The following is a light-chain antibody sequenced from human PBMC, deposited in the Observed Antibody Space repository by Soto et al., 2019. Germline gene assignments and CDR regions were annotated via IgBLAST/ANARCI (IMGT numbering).Light chain of an antibody. Sequence: DAVMTESTLSLPVTPGEPASISCRSSQSLLHSNGYNYLDWYLQKPGQSPQLLIYLGSNRSSGVPDRFSGSGSGTDFTLKISRVEAEDVGVFYCMQALQTPSTFGQGTKVDIK. CDR1: QSLLHSNGYNY. J-gene: IGKJ1*01. V-gene: IGKV2-28*01. CDR3: MQALQTPST. CDR2: LGS.